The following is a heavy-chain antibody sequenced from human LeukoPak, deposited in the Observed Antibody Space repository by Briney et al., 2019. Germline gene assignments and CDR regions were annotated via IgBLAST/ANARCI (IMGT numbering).Heavy chain of an antibody. D-gene: IGHD5-18*01. CDR1: GYTFTSYG. V-gene: IGHV1-46*01. J-gene: IGHJ4*02. CDR3: ARVDTAMVN. Sequence: GASVKVSCKASGYTFTSYGISWVRQAPGQGLEWMGIINPSGGSTSYAQKFQGRVTMTRDMSTSTVYMELSSLRSEDTAVYYCARVDTAMVNWGQGTLVTVSS. CDR2: INPSGGST.